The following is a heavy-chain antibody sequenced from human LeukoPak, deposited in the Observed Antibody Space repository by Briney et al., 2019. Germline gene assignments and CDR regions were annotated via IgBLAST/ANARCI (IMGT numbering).Heavy chain of an antibody. J-gene: IGHJ5*02. CDR3: ARDFYGENSLYWFDP. D-gene: IGHD4-23*01. Sequence: PSETLSLTCIVSGESINSYYWSWIRQPAEKGLEWIGRIYSSGSTNYNPSLKSRVSMSLETSKNQFSLKLTSVTAADTAVYYCARDFYGENSLYWFDPWGQGTLVTVSS. V-gene: IGHV4-4*07. CDR2: IYSSGST. CDR1: GESINSYY.